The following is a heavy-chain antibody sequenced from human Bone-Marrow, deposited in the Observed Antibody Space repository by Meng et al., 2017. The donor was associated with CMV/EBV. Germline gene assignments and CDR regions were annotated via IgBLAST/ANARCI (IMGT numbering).Heavy chain of an antibody. D-gene: IGHD3-16*01. CDR2: INHSGST. Sequence: QVQLQQWGAGLLKPSEXLSLTCAAYGGSFSGYYWSWIRQPPGKGLEWIGEINHSGSTNYNPSLKSRVTISVDTSKNQFSLKLSSVTAADTAVYYCARGRGVEYDYVWGTNFDYWGKGTLVTVSS. CDR1: GGSFSGYY. CDR3: ARGRGVEYDYVWGTNFDY. V-gene: IGHV4-34*01. J-gene: IGHJ4*02.